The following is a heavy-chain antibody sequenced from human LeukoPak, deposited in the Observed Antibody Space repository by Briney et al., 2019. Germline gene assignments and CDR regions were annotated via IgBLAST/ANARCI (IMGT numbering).Heavy chain of an antibody. V-gene: IGHV4-39*01. J-gene: IGHJ4*02. D-gene: IGHD5-24*01. CDR1: GGSISSSNW. CDR2: INYSGNT. CDR3: AGPSSGWLQSAWAY. Sequence: SETLSLTCAVSGGSISSSNWWSWVRQPPGKGLEWIGSINYSGNTYDNPSLKSRVTISVDTSKNQFSLKLSSVTAADTAMYYCAGPSSGWLQSAWAYWGQGTLVTVSS.